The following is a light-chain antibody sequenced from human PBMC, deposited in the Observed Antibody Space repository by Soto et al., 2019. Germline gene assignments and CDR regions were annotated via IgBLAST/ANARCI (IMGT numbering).Light chain of an antibody. CDR2: GAS. CDR1: QSVSSSY. J-gene: IGKJ1*01. CDR3: QQYGSSMWT. Sequence: EIVLTQSPGTLSLSPGEGTTLSCRASQSVSSSYLAWYQQKPGQAPRLLIYGASSRATGIPDRFSGRGSGTDFTLTISRLEPEDVAVYYCQQYGSSMWTFGQETTVEIK. V-gene: IGKV3-20*01.